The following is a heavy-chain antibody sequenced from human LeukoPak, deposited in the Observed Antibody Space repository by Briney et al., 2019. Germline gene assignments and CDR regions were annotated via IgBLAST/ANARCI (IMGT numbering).Heavy chain of an antibody. J-gene: IGHJ4*02. CDR2: IRYDGSNK. CDR1: GFTFSSYG. Sequence: GGSLRLSCAASGFTFSSYGMHWVRQAPGKGLEWVAFIRYDGSNKYYADSVKGRFTISRDNSKNTLYLQMNSLRAEGTAVYYCAKGVDSSSWYNPIDYWGQGTLVTVSS. D-gene: IGHD6-13*01. V-gene: IGHV3-30*02. CDR3: AKGVDSSSWYNPIDY.